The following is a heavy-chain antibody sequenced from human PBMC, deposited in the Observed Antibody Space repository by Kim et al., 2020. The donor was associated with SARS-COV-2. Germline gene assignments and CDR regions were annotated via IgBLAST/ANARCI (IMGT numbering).Heavy chain of an antibody. CDR3: ARDPPQDNDYGSGSYGAR. J-gene: IGHJ4*02. CDR1: GFTFSSYW. CDR2: IKQDGSEK. Sequence: GGSLRLSCAASGFTFSSYWMSWVRQAPGKGLEWVANIKQDGSEKYYVDSVKGRFTISRDNAKNSLYLQMNSLRAEDTAVYYCARDPPQDNDYGSGSYGARRGQGTLVTVSS. V-gene: IGHV3-7*03. D-gene: IGHD3-10*01.